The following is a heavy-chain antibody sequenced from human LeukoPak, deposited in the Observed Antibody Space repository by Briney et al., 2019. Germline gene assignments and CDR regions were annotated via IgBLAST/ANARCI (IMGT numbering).Heavy chain of an antibody. V-gene: IGHV4-34*01. J-gene: IGHJ5*02. Sequence: SETLSLTCAVYGGSFSGYYWSWIRQPPGKGLEWIGEINHSGSTNYNPSLKSRVTLSVDASKNQFSLKLSSVTAADTAVYYCARGGGGYCSSTSCRKFNWFDPWGQGTLVTVSS. CDR2: INHSGST. CDR1: GGSFSGYY. CDR3: ARGGGGYCSSTSCRKFNWFDP. D-gene: IGHD2-2*01.